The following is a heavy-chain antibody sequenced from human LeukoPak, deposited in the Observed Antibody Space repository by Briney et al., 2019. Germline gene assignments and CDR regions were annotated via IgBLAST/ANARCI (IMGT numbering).Heavy chain of an antibody. V-gene: IGHV4-61*02. J-gene: IGHJ4*02. CDR1: GGSISSGSYY. CDR2: IYTSGST. D-gene: IGHD1-7*01. CDR3: ARVGMAGTSY. Sequence: PSETLSLTCTVSGGSISSGSYYWSWIRQPAGKGLEWIGRIYTSGSTNYNPSLKSRVTISVDTSKNQFSLKLSSVTAADTAVYYCARVGMAGTSYWGQGTLVTVSS.